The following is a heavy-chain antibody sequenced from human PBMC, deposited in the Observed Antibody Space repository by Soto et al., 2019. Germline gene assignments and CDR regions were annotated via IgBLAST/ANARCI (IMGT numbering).Heavy chain of an antibody. D-gene: IGHD3-10*01. V-gene: IGHV4-61*01. CDR2: IYYSGST. CDR3: SMNRGYENLFDP. CDR1: GGSVSNDSYY. Sequence: PSETLSLTCTVSGGSVSNDSYYWNWIRQPPGKGLEWIGYIYYSGSTTYNPSLKSRVSMSIDTSKEQFSLKLSSVTAADTAIYYCSMNRGYENLFDPWGQGILVTVSS. J-gene: IGHJ5*02.